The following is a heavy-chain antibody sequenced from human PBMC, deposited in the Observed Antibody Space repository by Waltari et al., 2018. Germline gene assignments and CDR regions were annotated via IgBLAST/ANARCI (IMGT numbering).Heavy chain of an antibody. Sequence: QVRLVQSAAELKKPGASVKVSCKASGYTVSSYGISWVRQAPGQGLEWMGWIGAYNGNTDYAQKFRGRVTLTTDRSTNTAYMELRSLRSDDTAFYYCASSSFCSSTTCYLGYWGQGTLVTVSS. CDR2: IGAYNGNT. D-gene: IGHD2-2*01. CDR3: ASSSFCSSTTCYLGY. CDR1: GYTVSSYG. V-gene: IGHV1-18*01. J-gene: IGHJ4*02.